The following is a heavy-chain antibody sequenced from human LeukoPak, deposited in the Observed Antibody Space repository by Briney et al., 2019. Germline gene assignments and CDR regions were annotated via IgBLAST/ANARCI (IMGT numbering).Heavy chain of an antibody. V-gene: IGHV3-48*02. CDR2: ISSSSSPI. D-gene: IGHD1-20*01. J-gene: IGHJ4*02. Sequence: PGGSLRLSCAASGFTFSNYIMNWVRQAPGKGLVWLSYISSSSSPIYYADSVKGRFTISRDNAKNSLYLQMNSLRDEDTGVYYCARVNWNDVGSFDYWGQGTLVTVSS. CDR3: ARVNWNDVGSFDY. CDR1: GFTFSNYI.